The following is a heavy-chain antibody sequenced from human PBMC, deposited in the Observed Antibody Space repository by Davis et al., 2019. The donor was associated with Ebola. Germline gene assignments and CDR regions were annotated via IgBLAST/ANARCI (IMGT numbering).Heavy chain of an antibody. D-gene: IGHD7-27*01. V-gene: IGHV4-34*01. J-gene: IGHJ5*02. Sequence: SETLSLTCAVYGGSFSGYYWAWIRQPPGKGLEWIGSMYYSGDTYYNPSLKSRVTISVDTSKKQFSLTLSSVTAADTAAYYCARLGIGMKNWFDPWGQGTLVTVSS. CDR2: MYYSGDT. CDR1: GGSFSGYY. CDR3: ARLGIGMKNWFDP.